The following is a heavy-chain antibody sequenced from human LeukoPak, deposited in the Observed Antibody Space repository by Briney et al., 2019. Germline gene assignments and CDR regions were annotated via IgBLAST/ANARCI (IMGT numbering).Heavy chain of an antibody. V-gene: IGHV3-21*01. CDR3: ARGVIVAAASTEYFQH. J-gene: IGHJ1*01. CDR1: GFTFSSYS. Sequence: PGGSLRLSCAASGFTFSSYSMNWVRQAPGKGLEWVSSISSISSYIYYADSVKGRFTISRDNAKNSLYLQMNSLRAEDTAVYYCARGVIVAAASTEYFQHWGQGTLVTVSS. D-gene: IGHD6-13*01. CDR2: ISSISSYI.